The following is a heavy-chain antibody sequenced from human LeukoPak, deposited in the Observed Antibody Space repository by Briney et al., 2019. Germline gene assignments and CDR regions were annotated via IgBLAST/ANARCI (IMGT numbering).Heavy chain of an antibody. V-gene: IGHV3-21*01. CDR3: ARDRNVYGITPLDY. J-gene: IGHJ4*02. CDR2: ISCSSSYI. D-gene: IGHD1-14*01. CDR1: GFTFSSYS. Sequence: GGSLRLSCAASGFTFSSYSMNWVRQAPGKGLEWVSSISCSSSYIYYADSVKGRFTISRDNAKNSLYLQMNSLRAEDTAVYYCARDRNVYGITPLDYWGQGTLVTVSS.